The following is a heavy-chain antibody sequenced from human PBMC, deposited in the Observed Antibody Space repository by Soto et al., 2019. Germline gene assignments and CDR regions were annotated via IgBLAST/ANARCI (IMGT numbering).Heavy chain of an antibody. CDR3: ARPYSSGPAGYYYYYGMDV. CDR2: IYYSGST. J-gene: IGHJ6*02. V-gene: IGHV4-39*01. CDR1: GGSISSSSYY. Sequence: WETLSLTCTVSGGSISSSSYYWGWIRQPPGKGLEWIGSIYYSGSTYYNPSLKSRVTISVDTSKNQFSLKLSSVTAADTAVYYCARPYSSGPAGYYYYYGMDVWGQGTTVTVSS. D-gene: IGHD6-19*01.